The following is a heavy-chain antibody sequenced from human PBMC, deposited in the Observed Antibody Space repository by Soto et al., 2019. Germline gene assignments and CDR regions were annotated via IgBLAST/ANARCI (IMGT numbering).Heavy chain of an antibody. Sequence: EVQLVESGGGLIQPGGSLRLSCVASGFTVSTNYMSWVRQARGKGLEWVSLIYSGGSAYYADSVKGRFTISRDDYQNTAYLQMNSLTAEDTAVYCCANGGGSGYDFGYWGQGTLVTVSS. D-gene: IGHD5-12*01. CDR1: GFTVSTNY. CDR3: ANGGGSGYDFGY. J-gene: IGHJ4*02. V-gene: IGHV3-53*01. CDR2: IYSGGSA.